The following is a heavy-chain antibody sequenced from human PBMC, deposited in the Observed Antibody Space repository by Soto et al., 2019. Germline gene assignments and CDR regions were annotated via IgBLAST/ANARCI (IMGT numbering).Heavy chain of an antibody. CDR2: ISAYNGNT. V-gene: IGHV1-18*01. CDR3: ARRGHRDIVATLDYYYGMDV. D-gene: IGHD5-12*01. Sequence: GASVKVSCKASGYTFTSYGISWVRQAPGQGLEWMGWISAYNGNTNYAQKFQGRVTMTTETSTSTAYMELRSLRSDDTAVYYCARRGHRDIVATLDYYYGMDVWGQGTTVTVSS. J-gene: IGHJ6*02. CDR1: GYTFTSYG.